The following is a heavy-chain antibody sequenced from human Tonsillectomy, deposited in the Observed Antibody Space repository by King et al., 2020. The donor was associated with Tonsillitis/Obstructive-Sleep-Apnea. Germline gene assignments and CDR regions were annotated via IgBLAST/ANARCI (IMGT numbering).Heavy chain of an antibody. CDR3: ARQYNPYNWFDP. J-gene: IGHJ5*02. D-gene: IGHD1-14*01. V-gene: IGHV4-59*08. CDR2: IYYSGTT. CDR1: GGSITSYY. Sequence: VQLQESGPGLVKPSETLSLTCTVSGGSITSYYWSWIRQPPGKGLEWIGYIYYSGTTKYNPSLTSRVTISVDTSMDQFSLKLSSVTAADTAVYYSARQYNPYNWFDPWGQGTLVTVSS.